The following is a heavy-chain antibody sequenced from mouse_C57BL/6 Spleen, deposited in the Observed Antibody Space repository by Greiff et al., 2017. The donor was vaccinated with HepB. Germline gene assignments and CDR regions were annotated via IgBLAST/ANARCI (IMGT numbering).Heavy chain of an antibody. Sequence: EVQLQQSGPELVKPGASVKISCKASGYTFTDYYMNWVKQSHGKSLEWIGDINPNNGGTSYNQKFKGKATLTVDKSSSTAYMELRSLTSEDSAGFYCARWSCHDDGSRRDYFDYWGQGTTRTVAS. V-gene: IGHV1-26*01. J-gene: IGHJ2*01. D-gene: IGHD1-1*01. CDR1: GYTFTDYY. CDR2: INPNNGGT. CDR3: ARWSCHDDGSRRDYFDY.